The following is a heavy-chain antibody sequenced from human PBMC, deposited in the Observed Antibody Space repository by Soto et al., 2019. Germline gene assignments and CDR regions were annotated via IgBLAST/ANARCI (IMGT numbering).Heavy chain of an antibody. CDR1: SGSITTSSYY. Sequence: QLQLQESSPGLVKPSETLSLTCIISSGSITTSSYYWGWIRQPPGKGLEWIGSVYYLGNTYYNPSLKSRVTISVDTSKNQFSVYLRSVNAADTAVYYCARQSPTGDPDYWGLGTLVTVSS. D-gene: IGHD4-17*01. J-gene: IGHJ4*02. CDR3: ARQSPTGDPDY. CDR2: VYYLGNT. V-gene: IGHV4-39*01.